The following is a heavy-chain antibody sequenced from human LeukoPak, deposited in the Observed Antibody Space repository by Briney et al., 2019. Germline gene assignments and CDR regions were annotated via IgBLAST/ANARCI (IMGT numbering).Heavy chain of an antibody. CDR3: VRSRFTNSSFDY. J-gene: IGHJ4*02. CDR1: GFTFSSSW. CDR2: INSDESVT. D-gene: IGHD6-6*01. Sequence: GVLRLSCAASGFTFSSSWMQWVRQAPGQGLVWVSRINSDESVTTYTNSVKGRFTISRDNAKNTLYLQMNSLRAEDTAMYYCVRSRFTNSSFDYWGQGTLVTVSS. V-gene: IGHV3-74*03.